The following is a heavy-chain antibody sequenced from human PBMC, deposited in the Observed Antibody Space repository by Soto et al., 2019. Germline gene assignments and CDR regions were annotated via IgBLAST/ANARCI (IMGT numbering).Heavy chain of an antibody. V-gene: IGHV1-69*13. J-gene: IGHJ4*02. CDR2: IIPIFGTA. Sequence: GASVKVSCKASGGTFSSYAISWVRQAPGQGLEWMGGIIPIFGTANYAQKFQGRVTITADESTSTAYMELSSLRSEDTAVYYCASVTVAGKPPDYWGQGTLVTVSS. CDR1: GGTFSSYA. D-gene: IGHD6-19*01. CDR3: ASVTVAGKPPDY.